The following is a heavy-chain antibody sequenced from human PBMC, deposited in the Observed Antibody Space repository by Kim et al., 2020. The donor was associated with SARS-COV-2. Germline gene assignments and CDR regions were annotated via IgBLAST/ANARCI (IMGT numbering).Heavy chain of an antibody. D-gene: IGHD2-2*01. V-gene: IGHV4-61*01. CDR2: IYYSGST. J-gene: IGHJ5*02. CDR1: GGSVSSGSYY. CDR3: ASSIVVVPAAIPNWFDP. Sequence: SETLSLTCTVSGGSVSSGSYYWSWIRQPPGKGLEWIGYIYYSGSTNYNPSLKSRVTISVDTSKNQFYLKLSSVTAADTAVYYCASSIVVVPAAIPNWFDPWGQGTLVTVSS.